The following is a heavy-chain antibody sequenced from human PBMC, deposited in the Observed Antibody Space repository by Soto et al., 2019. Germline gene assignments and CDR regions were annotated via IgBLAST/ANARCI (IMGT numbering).Heavy chain of an antibody. J-gene: IGHJ5*02. CDR2: VYYSGSS. D-gene: IGHD2-2*01. V-gene: IGHV4-31*03. CDR1: GDSISGGASF. Sequence: SETLSLTCTVSGDSISGGASFWSWIRQPPGKGLEWIANVYYSGSSYYNPSLKSRLTISVDTTKNQFSLQLKSMTAADTAVYYCAKLSCTSSTCYFPGWFDPWGQGTLVTVPS. CDR3: AKLSCTSSTCYFPGWFDP.